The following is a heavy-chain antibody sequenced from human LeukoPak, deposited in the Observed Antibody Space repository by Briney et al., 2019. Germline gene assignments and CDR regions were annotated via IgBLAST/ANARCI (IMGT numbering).Heavy chain of an antibody. CDR1: GYTFTSYG. Sequence: ASVKVSCKASGYTFTSYGISWVRQAPGQGLEWMGWISAYNGNTDYAQNFQGRVTMTTDTSTSTAYMELRSLRSDDTAVYYCARGGPFTATTSWGYWGQGTLVTVSS. CDR2: ISAYNGNT. V-gene: IGHV1-18*01. CDR3: ARGGPFTATTSWGY. D-gene: IGHD4-17*01. J-gene: IGHJ4*02.